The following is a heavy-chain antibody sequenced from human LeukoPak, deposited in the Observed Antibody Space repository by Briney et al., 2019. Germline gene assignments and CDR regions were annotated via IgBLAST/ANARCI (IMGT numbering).Heavy chain of an antibody. CDR1: GGSISGGGYS. CDR2: IYHSGST. D-gene: IGHD4-23*01. CDR3: ARGRTTVVTPYYFDH. Sequence: SQTLSLTSAVSGGSISGGGYSWRWIRQPPGKGLEWIGYIYHSGSTYYNPSLKSRVTISVDRSKNQFSLKLSSVTAADTAVYYCARGRTTVVTPYYFDHWGQGTLVTVSS. V-gene: IGHV4-30-2*01. J-gene: IGHJ4*02.